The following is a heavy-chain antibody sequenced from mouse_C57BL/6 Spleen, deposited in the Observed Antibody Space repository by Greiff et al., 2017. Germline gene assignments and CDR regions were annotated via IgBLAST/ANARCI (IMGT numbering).Heavy chain of an antibody. CDR2: IYPGSGST. Sequence: QVQLQQPGAELVKPGASVKMSCKASGYTFTSYWITWVKQRPGQGLEWIGDIYPGSGSTNYNEKFKSKATLTVDTSSSTAYMQLSSLTSEDSAVFYCARERVTTVVATNDYAMDYWGQGTSVTVSS. V-gene: IGHV1-55*01. CDR3: ARERVTTVVATNDYAMDY. D-gene: IGHD1-1*01. CDR1: GYTFTSYW. J-gene: IGHJ4*01.